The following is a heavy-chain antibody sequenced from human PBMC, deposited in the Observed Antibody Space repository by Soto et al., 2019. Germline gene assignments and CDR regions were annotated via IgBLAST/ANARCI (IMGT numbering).Heavy chain of an antibody. V-gene: IGHV1-58*02. CDR3: ARDYYDSSGYYGPHGAFDI. CDR1: GFTFTSSA. D-gene: IGHD3-22*01. Sequence: ASVKVSCKASGFTFTSSAMQWVRQARGQRLEWIGWIVVGSGNTNYAQKFQERVTITRDMSTSTAYMELSSLRSEDTAVYYCARDYYDSSGYYGPHGAFDIWGQGTMVTVSS. CDR2: IVVGSGNT. J-gene: IGHJ3*02.